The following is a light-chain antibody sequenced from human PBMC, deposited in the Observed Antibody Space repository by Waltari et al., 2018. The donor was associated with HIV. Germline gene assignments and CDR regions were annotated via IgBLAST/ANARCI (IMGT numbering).Light chain of an antibody. V-gene: IGLV2-8*01. CDR2: DVS. CDR3: SSYAGSNNWVV. Sequence: QSALTQPPSASGSPGQSVTISCTGTSSDVGGYKYVSWYQQHPGKAPKLMIYDVSKRPSGVPDRFSGSKSGNTASLTASGLQAEDEADYYCSSYAGSNNWVVFGGGTKLTVL. J-gene: IGLJ2*01. CDR1: SSDVGGYKY.